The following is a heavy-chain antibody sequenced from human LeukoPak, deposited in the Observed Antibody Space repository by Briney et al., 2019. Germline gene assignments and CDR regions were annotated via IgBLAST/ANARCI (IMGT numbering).Heavy chain of an antibody. J-gene: IGHJ5*02. CDR1: GGSISTSGAYY. V-gene: IGHV4-30-4*01. Sequence: PSQTLSLTCTVSGGSISTSGAYYWIWIRQPPGKGLEWVGYLYYTGSISYSGSIYYNPSLKSRVTISADTSKNQFSLKLISVTAADTAVYYCARGAGWFDPWGQGTLVTVSS. CDR2: LYYTGSISYSGSI. CDR3: ARGAGWFDP.